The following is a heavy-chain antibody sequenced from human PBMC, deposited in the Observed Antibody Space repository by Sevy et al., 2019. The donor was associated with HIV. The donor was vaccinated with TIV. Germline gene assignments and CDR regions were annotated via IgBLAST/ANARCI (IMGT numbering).Heavy chain of an antibody. CDR3: ARERQDEDKSGAKFDY. CDR2: IKHDGSEQ. J-gene: IGHJ4*02. Sequence: GGSLRLSCEVSGFNFRNYWMSWVRQAPGKGLEWVANIKHDGSEQYCLDSVKGRFTVSRDNGKNSLFLQMTSLRVDDGALYYCARERQDEDKSGAKFDYWGRGTLVTVSS. D-gene: IGHD3-10*01. V-gene: IGHV3-7*01. CDR1: GFNFRNYW.